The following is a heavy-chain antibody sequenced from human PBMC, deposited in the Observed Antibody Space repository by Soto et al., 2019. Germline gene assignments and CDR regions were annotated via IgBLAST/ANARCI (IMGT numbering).Heavy chain of an antibody. CDR3: ARDPYYDFLSGYYPHEAYYYYYGMDV. CDR1: GFTFSSYS. J-gene: IGHJ6*02. V-gene: IGHV3-21*01. CDR2: ISSSSSYI. Sequence: GGSLRLSCAASGFTFSSYSMNWVRQAPGKGLEWVSSISSSSSYIYYADSVKGRFTITRDHAKNSLYMQMNSLRAEDTAVYYCARDPYYDFLSGYYPHEAYYYYYGMDVWGQGTTVTVSS. D-gene: IGHD3-3*01.